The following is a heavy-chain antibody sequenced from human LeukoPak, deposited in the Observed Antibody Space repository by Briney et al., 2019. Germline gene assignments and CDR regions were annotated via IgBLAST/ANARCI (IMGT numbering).Heavy chain of an antibody. V-gene: IGHV4-34*01. CDR2: INHSGST. J-gene: IGHJ5*02. CDR3: ARANYIVVVPAAMRRADWFDP. Sequence: SETLSLTCAVYGGSFSGYYWSWIRQPPGKGLEWIGKINHSGSTNYNPSLKSRVTISVDTSKNQFSLKLSSVTAADTAVYYCARANYIVVVPAAMRRADWFDPWGQGTLVTVSS. D-gene: IGHD2-2*01. CDR1: GGSFSGYY.